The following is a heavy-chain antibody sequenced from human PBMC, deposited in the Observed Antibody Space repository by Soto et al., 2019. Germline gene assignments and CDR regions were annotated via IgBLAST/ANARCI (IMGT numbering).Heavy chain of an antibody. CDR1: GGSFSGYY. CDR3: ARGPSGDKVDY. D-gene: IGHD7-27*01. J-gene: IGHJ4*02. V-gene: IGHV4-34*01. CDR2: INHSGSI. Sequence: SETLSLTCAVYGGSFSGYYWTWIRQPPGTGLEWIGEINHSGSIYNNPSLTSRVTISVDTSKNQFSLQLSSVSAADTAVYYCARGPSGDKVDYWGQGTLVTVSS.